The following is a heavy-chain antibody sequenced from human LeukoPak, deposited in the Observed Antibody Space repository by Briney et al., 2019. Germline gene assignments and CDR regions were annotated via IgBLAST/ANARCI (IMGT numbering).Heavy chain of an antibody. V-gene: IGHV3-33*06. Sequence: GGSLRLSCAASGFSFSNYGMHWVRQAPGKGLEWVAVIWDDGSYKYYADSVRDRFTISRDNSKNTLYLQITSLRAEDTAVYYCAKPTSGSGSFLIDYWGQGTLVTVSS. CDR1: GFSFSNYG. J-gene: IGHJ4*02. CDR3: AKPTSGSGSFLIDY. CDR2: IWDDGSYK. D-gene: IGHD1-26*01.